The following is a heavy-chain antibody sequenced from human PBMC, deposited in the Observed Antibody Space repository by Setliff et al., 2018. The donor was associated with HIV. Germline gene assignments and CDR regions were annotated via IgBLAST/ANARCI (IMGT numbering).Heavy chain of an antibody. J-gene: IGHJ4*02. Sequence: ASVKVSCKTSGYTFTNYGISWVRQAPGQRLEWMGWISAYDGNTNYAQKFQGRVTTTIDRSTSTAYMELRSLRSDDTAVYYCARQIFWRDYYFDYGGQGTLVTAPQ. CDR3: ARQIFWRDYYFDY. V-gene: IGHV1-18*01. CDR2: ISAYDGNT. CDR1: GYTFTNYG. D-gene: IGHD3-3*01.